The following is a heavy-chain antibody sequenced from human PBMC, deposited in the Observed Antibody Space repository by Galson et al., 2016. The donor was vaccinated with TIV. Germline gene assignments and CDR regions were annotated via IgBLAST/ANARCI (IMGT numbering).Heavy chain of an antibody. CDR2: ISPLFGTT. J-gene: IGHJ4*02. V-gene: IGHV1-69*05. D-gene: IGHD2/OR15-2a*01. CDR1: GVIFSSNA. CDR3: ARSDKYYVERAGFDS. Sequence: SVKVSCKASGVIFSSNAFNWVRQAPGHGLEWVGGISPLFGTTNYAQRFQGRVTFSTDASKTTAYMELTSLTSDDTAVYFCARSDKYYVERAGFDSWGQGTLVTVSS.